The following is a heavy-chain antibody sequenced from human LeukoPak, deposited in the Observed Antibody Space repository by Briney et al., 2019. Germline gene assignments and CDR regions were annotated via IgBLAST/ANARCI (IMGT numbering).Heavy chain of an antibody. V-gene: IGHV4-59*01. D-gene: IGHD3-3*01. J-gene: IGHJ3*02. CDR3: ARAGGVYSGAFDI. CDR2: IYYSGST. CDR1: GGSISSYY. Sequence: SETLSLTCTVSGGSISSYYWSWIRQPPGQGLEWIGYIYYSGSTNYNPSLKSRVTISVDTSKNQFSLKLSSVTAADTAVYYCARAGGVYSGAFDIWGQGTMVTVSS.